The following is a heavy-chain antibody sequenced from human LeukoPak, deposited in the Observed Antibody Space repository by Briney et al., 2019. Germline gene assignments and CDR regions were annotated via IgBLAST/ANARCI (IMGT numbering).Heavy chain of an antibody. Sequence: SVKVSCKASGGTFSSYAISWVRQAPGQGLEWMGGIIPIFGTANYAQKFQGRVTITADKSTSTAHMELSSLRSEDTAVYYCARLVDIVVVPAAKEDFDIWGQGTMVTVSS. V-gene: IGHV1-69*06. CDR1: GGTFSSYA. CDR3: ARLVDIVVVPAAKEDFDI. CDR2: IIPIFGTA. D-gene: IGHD2-2*03. J-gene: IGHJ3*02.